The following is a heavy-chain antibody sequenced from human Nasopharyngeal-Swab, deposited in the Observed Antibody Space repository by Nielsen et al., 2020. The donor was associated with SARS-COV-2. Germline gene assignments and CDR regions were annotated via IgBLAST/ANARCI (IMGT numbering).Heavy chain of an antibody. CDR1: GYTLTELS. V-gene: IGHV1-24*01. J-gene: IGHJ6*02. D-gene: IGHD1-26*01. CDR3: ATGINSGSYNLYYYGMDV. CDR2: FDPEDGGT. Sequence: ASVKVSCKVSGYTLTELSMHWVRQAPGKGLEWMGGFDPEDGGTIYAQKFQGRVTMTEDTSTDTAYIELSSLRSEDTAVYYCATGINSGSYNLYYYGMDVWGQGTTVTVSS.